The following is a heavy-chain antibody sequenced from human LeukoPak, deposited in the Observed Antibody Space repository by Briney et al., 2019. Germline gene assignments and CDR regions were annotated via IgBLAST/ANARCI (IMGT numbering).Heavy chain of an antibody. CDR3: AKIGRAAAGLIDY. CDR1: GFTFSSYG. D-gene: IGHD6-13*01. Sequence: PGRSLRLSCAASGFTFSSYGMHWVRQAPGKGLEWVVVISYDGSDKYYADSVKGRFTISRDNSKNTLYLQMNSLRAEDTAVYYCAKIGRAAAGLIDYWGQGTLVTVSS. V-gene: IGHV3-30*18. CDR2: ISYDGSDK. J-gene: IGHJ4*02.